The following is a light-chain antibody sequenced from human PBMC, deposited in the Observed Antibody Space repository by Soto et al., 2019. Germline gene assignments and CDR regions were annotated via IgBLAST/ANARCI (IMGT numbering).Light chain of an antibody. V-gene: IGKV3-20*01. J-gene: IGKJ1*01. CDR3: QQYGRSPGT. Sequence: EIVLTQSPGTLSLSPGDRATLSCRASQSVTSNYLAWYQQRPGQAPRLLIFGASIKATGLPDRFSGSGSGTDFTLTISRLEPEDFAVYYCQQYGRSPGTFGQGTKVEIK. CDR2: GAS. CDR1: QSVTSNY.